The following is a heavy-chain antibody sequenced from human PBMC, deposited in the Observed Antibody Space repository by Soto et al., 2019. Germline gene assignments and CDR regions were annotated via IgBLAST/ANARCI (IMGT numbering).Heavy chain of an antibody. CDR2: ISVSGDST. CDR3: VKRKADSACYES. J-gene: IGHJ5*02. Sequence: EVQLLESGGGMVQPGGSLRLSCAAAGFTFNNYAMTWVHQAPVKGLEWVSSISVSGDSTYYADSVKGRFTLSRDNSKNTLYLQMNSLRAEDTAVYYCVKRKADSACYESWGQGTLVTVSS. CDR1: GFTFNNYA. D-gene: IGHD3-22*01. V-gene: IGHV3-23*01.